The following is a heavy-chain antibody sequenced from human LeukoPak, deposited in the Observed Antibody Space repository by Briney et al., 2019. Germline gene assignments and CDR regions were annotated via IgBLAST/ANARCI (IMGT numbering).Heavy chain of an antibody. CDR2: IYYTGST. Sequence: SETLSLTCTVSGGSFSSSSYYWGWIRQPPGKGLEWIGSIYYTGSTYYNPSLKSRITISVDTSKNQFSLKLNSVTAADTAVCYCVRGSGGQQRLDYWGQGTLVTVSS. J-gene: IGHJ4*02. CDR3: VRGSGGQQRLDY. CDR1: GGSFSSSSYY. D-gene: IGHD6-13*01. V-gene: IGHV4-39*07.